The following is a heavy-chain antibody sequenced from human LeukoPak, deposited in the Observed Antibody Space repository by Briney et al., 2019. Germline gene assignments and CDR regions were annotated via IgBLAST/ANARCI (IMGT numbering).Heavy chain of an antibody. Sequence: GGSLRLSCAASGITFRSYGMHWVRQTPGKGLEWVAFIWYDGSNKYYADSVKGRFTISRDNSRNTLFLQMNSLRAEDTAVYYCATDRATQYFDYWGQGTLVSVSS. V-gene: IGHV3-30*02. CDR3: ATDRATQYFDY. J-gene: IGHJ4*02. D-gene: IGHD2-15*01. CDR2: IWYDGSNK. CDR1: GITFRSYG.